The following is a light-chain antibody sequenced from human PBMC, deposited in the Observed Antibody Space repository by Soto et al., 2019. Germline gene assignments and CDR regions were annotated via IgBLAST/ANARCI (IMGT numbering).Light chain of an antibody. J-gene: IGLJ1*01. V-gene: IGLV2-23*01. CDR2: EGS. CDR3: CSYAGSSTSL. Sequence: QSALTQPASVSGSPGQSITISCTGTSSDVGSYNLVSWYQQHPGKAPKLMIYEGSKRPSGVSNRFSGPKSGNTASLTISGLQAEDEADYYCCSYAGSSTSLFGTGTKLTVL. CDR1: SSDVGSYNL.